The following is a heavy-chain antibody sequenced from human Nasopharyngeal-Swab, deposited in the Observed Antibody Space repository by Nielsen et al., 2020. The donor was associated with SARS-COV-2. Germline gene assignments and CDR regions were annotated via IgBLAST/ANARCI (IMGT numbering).Heavy chain of an antibody. J-gene: IGHJ5*02. Sequence: VAQAPGQGLEWMGGIIPIFGTANYAQKFQGRVTITADKSTSTAYMELSSLRSEDTAVYYCAREDLGYSYGAWGQGTLVTVSS. CDR2: IIPIFGTA. D-gene: IGHD5-18*01. V-gene: IGHV1-69*06. CDR3: AREDLGYSYGA.